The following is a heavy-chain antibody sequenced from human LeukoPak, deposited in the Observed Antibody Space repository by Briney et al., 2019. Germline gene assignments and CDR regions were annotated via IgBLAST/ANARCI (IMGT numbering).Heavy chain of an antibody. J-gene: IGHJ4*02. V-gene: IGHV1-2*04. CDR2: INPNSGGT. D-gene: IGHD6-25*01. CDR3: ARAETSGESDY. Sequence: GESLKISCKASGYTFTGYYMHWVRQAPGQGLEWMGWINPNSGGTNYAQKFQGWVTMTRDTSISTAYMELSRLRSDDTAVYYCARAETSGESDYWGQGTLVTVSS. CDR1: GYTFTGYY.